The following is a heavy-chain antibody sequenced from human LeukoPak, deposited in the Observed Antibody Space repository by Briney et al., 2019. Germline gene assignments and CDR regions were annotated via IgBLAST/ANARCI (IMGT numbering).Heavy chain of an antibody. CDR1: GGSFSGYY. V-gene: IGHV4-34*01. J-gene: IGHJ6*03. CDR3: ARVRGRTYYYYYYMDV. Sequence: PSETLSLTCAVYGGSFSGYYWSWIRQPPGKGLEWIGEINHSGSTNYNPSLKSRVTISVDTSKNQFSLKLSSVTAADTAVYYCARVRGRTYYYYYYMDVWGKGTTVTVSS. CDR2: INHSGST.